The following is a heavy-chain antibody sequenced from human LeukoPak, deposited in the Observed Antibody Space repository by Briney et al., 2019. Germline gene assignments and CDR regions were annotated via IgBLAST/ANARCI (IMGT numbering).Heavy chain of an antibody. Sequence: GGSLRLSRAASGFTFSSSSMNWVREAPGKGLEGVSSIISSGSIYYADSVKGRFTISRHNAKSSLYLQMNSLRAEDTAVYFCAKKTGYDRGGMDVWGPGTTVTVSS. D-gene: IGHD3-9*01. CDR1: GFTFSSSS. CDR3: AKKTGYDRGGMDV. V-gene: IGHV3-21*01. J-gene: IGHJ6*02. CDR2: IISSGSI.